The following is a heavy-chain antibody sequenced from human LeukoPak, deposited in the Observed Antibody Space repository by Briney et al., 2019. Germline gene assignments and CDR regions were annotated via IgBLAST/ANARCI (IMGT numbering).Heavy chain of an antibody. J-gene: IGHJ4*02. CDR1: GGSISSGSYY. D-gene: IGHD5-24*01. CDR3: AREDGYRYYFDY. CDR2: IYTSGST. Sequence: SETLSLTCTVSGGSISSGSYYWSWIRQPAGKGLEWIGRIYTSGSTNYNPSLKSRVTISVDTSKDQFSLKLSSVTAADTAVYYCAREDGYRYYFDYWGQGTLVTVSS. V-gene: IGHV4-61*02.